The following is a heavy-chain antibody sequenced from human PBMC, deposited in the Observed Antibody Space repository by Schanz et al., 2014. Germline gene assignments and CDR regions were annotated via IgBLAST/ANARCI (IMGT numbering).Heavy chain of an antibody. CDR2: ITSNGGGT. D-gene: IGHD3-3*01. J-gene: IGHJ3*01. CDR1: GFTFSSNA. CDR3: ARYGFRKFGVVYGLAV. V-gene: IGHV3-23*04. Sequence: EVQLVESGGGLVKPGGSLRLSCAASGFTFSSNAMCWVRQAPGKGLEWVSTITSNGGGTYYADSVKGRFTISRDNAKNTLYLQMNSLRVEDTAVYYCARYGFRKFGVVYGLAVWGQGTVVTVSS.